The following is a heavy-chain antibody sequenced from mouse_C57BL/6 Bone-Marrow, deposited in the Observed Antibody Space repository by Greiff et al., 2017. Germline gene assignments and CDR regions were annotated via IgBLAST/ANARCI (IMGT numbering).Heavy chain of an antibody. CDR1: GFTFSDYG. D-gene: IGHD1-1*01. CDR3: AKTTVVDWYFDV. Sequence: EVMLVESGGGLVQPGGSLKLSCAASGFTFSDYGMAWVRQAPRKGPEWVAFISNLAYSIYYADTVTGRFTISRENAKNTLYLEMSSLRSEDTAMYYCAKTTVVDWYFDVWGTGTTVTVSS. J-gene: IGHJ1*03. CDR2: ISNLAYSI. V-gene: IGHV5-15*04.